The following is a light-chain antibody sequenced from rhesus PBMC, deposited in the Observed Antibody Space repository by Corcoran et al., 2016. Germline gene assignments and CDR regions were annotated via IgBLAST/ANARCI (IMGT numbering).Light chain of an antibody. CDR3: QRGDSKPLT. CDR2: FAN. Sequence: DIQMSQSPSSLSASVGDRVTITCRASQDISSYLNWYQQKPRLAPILLIYFANNLASGVPSRFSGRGSGTDFTLPISSLQPEDFATYSCQRGDSKPLTFGGGTKVEIK. CDR1: QDISSY. V-gene: IGKV1-32*04. J-gene: IGKJ4*01.